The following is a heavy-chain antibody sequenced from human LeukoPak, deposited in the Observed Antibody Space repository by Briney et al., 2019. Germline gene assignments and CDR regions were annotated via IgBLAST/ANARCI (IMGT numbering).Heavy chain of an antibody. D-gene: IGHD5-12*01. CDR2: IRDCGEA. J-gene: IGHJ4*02. Sequence: GGSLRLSCAVSGFRVSDYYMSWVRQAPGKGLEWVGLIRDCGEAFYADFVRCRFAISRDESENTLYLQMNSLRAEDTAVYYCARSALAYSGYNSYYFDYWGQGTLVTVSS. CDR1: GFRVSDYY. CDR3: ARSALAYSGYNSYYFDY. V-gene: IGHV3-53*05.